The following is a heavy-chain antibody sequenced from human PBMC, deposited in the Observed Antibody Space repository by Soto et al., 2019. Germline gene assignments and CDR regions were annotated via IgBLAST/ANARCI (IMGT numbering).Heavy chain of an antibody. CDR3: ATAISSPFSNFDY. D-gene: IGHD2-2*01. CDR2: IKEDGSEE. V-gene: IGHV3-7*01. Sequence: PGGSLRLSCVASGVPFSTYWMTWVRQAPGMGLEWVAGIKEDGSEEVYVDSVKGRFSISRDNAKTSLYLQLNSLRAEDTAVYYCATAISSPFSNFDYWGQGSLVTVSS. J-gene: IGHJ4*02. CDR1: GVPFSTYW.